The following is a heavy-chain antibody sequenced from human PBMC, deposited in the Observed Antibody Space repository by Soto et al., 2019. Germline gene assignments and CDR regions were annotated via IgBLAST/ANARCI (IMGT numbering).Heavy chain of an antibody. J-gene: IGHJ6*02. D-gene: IGHD5-18*01. CDR2: IEYSGST. V-gene: IGHV4-39*01. CDR1: GGSISSSSYY. CDR3: ARRGQLWFPSYGMDV. Sequence: SETLSLMCTVSGGSISSSSYYWGWIRQPPGKGLEWIGSIEYSGSTYYNPSLKSRVTISVDTSKNQFSLKLSSVTAADTAVYYCARRGQLWFPSYGMDVWGQGTTVTVSS.